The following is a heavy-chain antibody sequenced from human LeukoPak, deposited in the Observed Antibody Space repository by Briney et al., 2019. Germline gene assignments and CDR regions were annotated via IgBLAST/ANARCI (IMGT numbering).Heavy chain of an antibody. V-gene: IGHV3-30*02. CDR3: AQSQRGDLDY. J-gene: IGHJ4*02. D-gene: IGHD3-16*01. Sequence: PGGSLRLSCAASGFTFSSYGMHWVRQAPGKGLEWVAFIRYDGSNKYYADSVKGRFTISRDNSKNTLYLQMNSVRAEDTAVYYSAQSQRGDLDYWGQGTLVTVSS. CDR1: GFTFSSYG. CDR2: IRYDGSNK.